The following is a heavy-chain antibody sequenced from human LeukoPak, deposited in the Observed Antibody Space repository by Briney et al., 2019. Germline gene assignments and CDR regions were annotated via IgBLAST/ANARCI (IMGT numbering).Heavy chain of an antibody. V-gene: IGHV3-48*03. D-gene: IGHD3-16*01. Sequence: GGSLRLSCAASGFSFSSYEMNWVRQAPGKGLEWVSYIRSSGSTTYYADSVKGRFTISRDNAKDSLFLQMNSLRAEDTAVYYCVRVGNSLNYFDCWGQGTLVTVSS. J-gene: IGHJ4*02. CDR3: VRVGNSLNYFDC. CDR2: IRSSGSTT. CDR1: GFSFSSYE.